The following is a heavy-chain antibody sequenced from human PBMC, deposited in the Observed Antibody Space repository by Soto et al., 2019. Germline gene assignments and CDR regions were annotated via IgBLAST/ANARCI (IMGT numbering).Heavy chain of an antibody. D-gene: IGHD3-10*01. CDR1: GGSITGTTNY. V-gene: IGHV4-39*01. J-gene: IGHJ5*02. CDR2: VDYTGST. Sequence: SETLSLTCTVSGGSITGTTNYWGWIRQPPGKGLEWIGTVDYTGSTNYNPSLESRVTISVDTSKNQFSLNLRSVTAADTAVYYCARHTPLYASESSRFDPWGQGALVTVSS. CDR3: ARHTPLYASESSRFDP.